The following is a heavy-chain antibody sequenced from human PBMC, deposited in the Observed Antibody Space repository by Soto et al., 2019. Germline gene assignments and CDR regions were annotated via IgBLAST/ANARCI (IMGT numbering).Heavy chain of an antibody. V-gene: IGHV4-39*01. J-gene: IGHJ6*02. CDR3: ARHLSDSSGWYDYYYYGMDV. Sequence: SETLSLTCTVSGGSISSYYWGWIRQPPGKGLEWIGSIYYSGSTYYNPSLKSRVTISVGTSKNQFSLKLSSVTAADTAVYYCARHLSDSSGWYDYYYYGMDVWGQGTTVTVSS. CDR2: IYYSGST. D-gene: IGHD6-19*01. CDR1: GGSISSYY.